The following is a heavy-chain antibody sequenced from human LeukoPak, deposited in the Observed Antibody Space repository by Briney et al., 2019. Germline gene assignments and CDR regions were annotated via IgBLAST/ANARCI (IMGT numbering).Heavy chain of an antibody. D-gene: IGHD6-13*01. V-gene: IGHV3-9*01. CDR1: GFTFDDYA. Sequence: GRSLRLSCAASGFTFDDYAIHWVRQAPGKGLEWVSGISWNSGSIGYADSVKGRFTISRDNAKNSLYLQMNSLRAEDTALYYCAKDKGIAAAGLIDYWGQGTLVTVSS. CDR3: AKDKGIAAAGLIDY. CDR2: ISWNSGSI. J-gene: IGHJ4*02.